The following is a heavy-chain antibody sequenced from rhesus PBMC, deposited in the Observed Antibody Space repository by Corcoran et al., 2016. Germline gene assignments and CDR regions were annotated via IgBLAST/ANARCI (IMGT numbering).Heavy chain of an antibody. CDR1: GGSFSSYW. V-gene: IGHV4-80*01. Sequence: QVQLQESGPGLVKPSETLSLTCAVSGGSFSSYWWSWIRQPPGKGLVWIGAINRNSGSTNYNPALKSRVTISKDASKNQFSLKLSSVTAADTAVYYCARYIATAFGYWGQGVLVTVSS. CDR3: ARYIATAFGY. J-gene: IGHJ4*01. D-gene: IGHD6-25*01. CDR2: INRNSGST.